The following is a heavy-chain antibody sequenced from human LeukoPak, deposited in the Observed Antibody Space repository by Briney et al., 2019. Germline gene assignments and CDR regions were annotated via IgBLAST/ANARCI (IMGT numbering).Heavy chain of an antibody. D-gene: IGHD6-19*01. J-gene: IGHJ4*02. Sequence: GSLRLSCAASGFTFSSYAMSWVRQAPGKGLEWVTAISDNGHSTDYADSVKGRFTISRDNSNNRLYLQMYGLRSEDTAVYYCVKKGVHTSGWYGGYFDYWGQGTLVTVSS. CDR2: ISDNGHST. CDR3: VKKGVHTSGWYGGYFDY. CDR1: GFTFSSYA. V-gene: IGHV3-23*01.